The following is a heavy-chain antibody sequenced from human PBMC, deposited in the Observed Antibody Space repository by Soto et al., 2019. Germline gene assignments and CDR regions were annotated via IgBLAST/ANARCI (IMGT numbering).Heavy chain of an antibody. CDR2: IHYSGAT. D-gene: IGHD5-12*01. CDR1: GGSVNSDGYY. V-gene: IGHV4-31*03. J-gene: IGHJ4*02. Sequence: QVHLQESGPGLVKPSQTLSLTCTVSGGSVNSDGYYWSWIRQHPGKGLEWIGYIHYSGATYYNPSLKSRLTISVDTSKNQFSLQLSSVIAADTALYYCARESYSFGRAFDIWGQGTLVNVSS. CDR3: ARESYSFGRAFDI.